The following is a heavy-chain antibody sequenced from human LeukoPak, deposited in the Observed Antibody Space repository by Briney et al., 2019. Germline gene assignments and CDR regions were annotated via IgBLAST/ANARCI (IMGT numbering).Heavy chain of an antibody. CDR3: ARGGITSLLNWFDP. CDR2: MFYYGST. Sequence: SETLSLTCTVSGDSISSSNDFWGWIRQPPGKGLEWIGSMFYYGSTYYNASLKSRVTISLDTSKKQFSLKLRSVTAADTAVYYCARGGITSLLNWFDPWGQGILVTVSS. CDR1: GDSISSSNDF. V-gene: IGHV4-39*07. J-gene: IGHJ5*02. D-gene: IGHD3-16*01.